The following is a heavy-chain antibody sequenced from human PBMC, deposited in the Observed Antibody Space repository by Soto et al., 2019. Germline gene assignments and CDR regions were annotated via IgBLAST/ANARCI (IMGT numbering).Heavy chain of an antibody. CDR2: INHSGST. J-gene: IGHJ4*02. D-gene: IGHD2-2*01. Sequence: SETLSLTCAVYGGSFSGYYWSWIRQPPGKGLEWIGEINHSGSTNYNPSLKSRVTISVDTSKNQFSLKLSSVTAADTAVYYCARRVIVVVPAATYFDYWGQGTLVTVSS. CDR3: ARRVIVVVPAATYFDY. CDR1: GGSFSGYY. V-gene: IGHV4-34*01.